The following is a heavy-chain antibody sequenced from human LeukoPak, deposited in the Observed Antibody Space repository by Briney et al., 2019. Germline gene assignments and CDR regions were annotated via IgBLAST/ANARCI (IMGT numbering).Heavy chain of an antibody. D-gene: IGHD6-19*01. Sequence: GASVKVSCKASGYTFTSYYMHWVRQAPGQGLEWMGIINPSGGSASYAQKFQGRVTMTRDTSTSTVYMELSSLRSEDTAVYYCARAVAGPNGMDVWGQGTTVTVSS. CDR2: INPSGGSA. CDR1: GYTFTSYY. CDR3: ARAVAGPNGMDV. J-gene: IGHJ6*02. V-gene: IGHV1-46*01.